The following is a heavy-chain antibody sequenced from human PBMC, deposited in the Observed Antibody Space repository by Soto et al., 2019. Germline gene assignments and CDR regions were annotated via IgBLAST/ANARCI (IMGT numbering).Heavy chain of an antibody. V-gene: IGHV3-13*01. D-gene: IGHD3-10*01. J-gene: IGHJ6*02. Sequence: PGGSLRLSCAASGFTFSSYDMHWVRQATGKGLEWVSAIGTAGDTYYPGSVKGRFTISRENAKNSLYLQMNSLRAGDTAVYYCARSGGLLWFGELLPDHYYCGMDVWRQGTTVTVSS. CDR3: ARSGGLLWFGELLPDHYYCGMDV. CDR1: GFTFSSYD. CDR2: IGTAGDT.